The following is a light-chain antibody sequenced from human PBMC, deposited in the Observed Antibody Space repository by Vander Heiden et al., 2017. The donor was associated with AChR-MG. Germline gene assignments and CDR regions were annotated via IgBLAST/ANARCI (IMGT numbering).Light chain of an antibody. Sequence: QSALTQPPSASGSPGQSVTISGTGTQSDVGGYNYVSWYQRHPGKAPKVLIYDGNNRPAGVPDRFSGSKAGNTASLTISGLQAEEEADYYCCAYTGSNNPLVFGGGTKLTVL. CDR3: CAYTGSNNPLV. CDR1: QSDVGGYNY. J-gene: IGLJ2*01. CDR2: DGN. V-gene: IGLV2-8*01.